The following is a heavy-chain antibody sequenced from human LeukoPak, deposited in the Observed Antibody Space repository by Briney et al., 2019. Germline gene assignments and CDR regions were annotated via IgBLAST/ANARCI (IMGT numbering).Heavy chain of an antibody. CDR3: ARDSRYCSGGSCYSFDY. J-gene: IGHJ4*02. CDR2: INPNSGGT. CDR1: GYTFTGYY. V-gene: IGHV1-2*02. Sequence: ASVKVSCKASGYTFTGYYMHWVRQAPGQGLEWMGWINPNSGGTNYAQKFQGRVTMTRDTSISTAHMELSRLRSDDTAVYYCARDSRYCSGGSCYSFDYWGQGTLVTVSS. D-gene: IGHD2-15*01.